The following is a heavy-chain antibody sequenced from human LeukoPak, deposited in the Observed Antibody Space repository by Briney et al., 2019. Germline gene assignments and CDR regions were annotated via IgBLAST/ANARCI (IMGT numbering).Heavy chain of an antibody. CDR2: IYPGDSDT. V-gene: IGHV5-51*01. D-gene: IGHD2-2*01. CDR1: GYSFTSYW. Sequence: GESLKISCKGSGYSFTSYWIGWVRQMPGKGLEWMGIIYPGDSDTRYSPSFQGQVTISADKPISTAYLQWSSLKASDTAMYYRARRLYCSSTSCYYFDYWGQGTLVTVSS. CDR3: ARRLYCSSTSCYYFDY. J-gene: IGHJ4*02.